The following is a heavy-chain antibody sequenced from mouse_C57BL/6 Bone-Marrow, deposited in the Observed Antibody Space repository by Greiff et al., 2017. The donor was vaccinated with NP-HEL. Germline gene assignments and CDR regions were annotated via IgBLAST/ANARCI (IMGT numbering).Heavy chain of an antibody. CDR2: IDPSDSET. Sequence: QVHVKQPGAELVRPGSSVKLSCKASSYTFTSYWMHWVKQRPIQGLEWIGNIDPSDSETHYNQKFKDKATLTVDKSSRTAYLQLRSLTSVDSAVYSCARLYAVYYNYWGQGTPLTVSA. CDR1: SYTFTSYW. J-gene: IGHJ2*01. D-gene: IGHD2-3*01. V-gene: IGHV1-52*01. CDR3: ARLYAVYYNY.